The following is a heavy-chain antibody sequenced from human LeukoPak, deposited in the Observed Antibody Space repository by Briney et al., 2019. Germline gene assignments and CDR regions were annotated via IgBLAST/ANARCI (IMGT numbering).Heavy chain of an antibody. CDR3: AREEGSSWFAY. Sequence: GGSLRLSCAVSGFTVSNSYMSWVRQAPGKGLEWVSILYSGGTTYYADSVKGRFFISRDNSRNTLYLQMNTVRVEDTALYYCAREEGSSWFAYWGQGTLVTVSS. D-gene: IGHD6-19*01. J-gene: IGHJ4*02. V-gene: IGHV3-66*01. CDR2: LYSGGTT. CDR1: GFTVSNSY.